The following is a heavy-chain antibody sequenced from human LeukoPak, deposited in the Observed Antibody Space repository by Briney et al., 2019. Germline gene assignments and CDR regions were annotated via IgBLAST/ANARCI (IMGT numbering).Heavy chain of an antibody. V-gene: IGHV4-34*01. CDR3: ARGLTAVTTFNWFDP. CDR1: GGSFSGYF. J-gene: IGHJ5*02. CDR2: INHSGST. D-gene: IGHD4-17*01. Sequence: SETLSLTCAVYGGSFSGYFWRWIRQPPGKGLEWIGEINHSGSTNYNPSLKSRVTISVDTSKNQFSLKLSSVTAADTAVYSCARGLTAVTTFNWFDPWGQGTLVTVSS.